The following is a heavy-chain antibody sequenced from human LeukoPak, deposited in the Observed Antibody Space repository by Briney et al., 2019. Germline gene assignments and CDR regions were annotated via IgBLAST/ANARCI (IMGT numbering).Heavy chain of an antibody. D-gene: IGHD3-10*01. CDR3: SRDTFGPYDY. CDR2: IYPYGTGI. Sequence: GGSLRLSCAASGFTFGSNWMHWVRQVPGKGLIWVSRIYPYGTGITYADSVEGRFFISRDNAKSTLYLQLNSLRADDTAVYYCSRDTFGPYDYWGQGTLVTVSS. V-gene: IGHV3-74*03. CDR1: GFTFGSNW. J-gene: IGHJ4*02.